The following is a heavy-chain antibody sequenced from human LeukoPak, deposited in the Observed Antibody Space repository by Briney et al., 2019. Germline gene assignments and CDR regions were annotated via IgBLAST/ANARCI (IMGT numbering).Heavy chain of an antibody. CDR3: ARDFYYYDSSGQVDENFDY. D-gene: IGHD3-22*01. Sequence: PGGSLRLSCAASGFTFSNHWMSWVRQAPGKGLEWVASIKEDETEKYYVDSVKGRFTISRDNAKNSLYLQMNSLRAEDTAVYYCARDFYYYDSSGQVDENFDYWGQGTLVTVSS. CDR2: IKEDETEK. J-gene: IGHJ4*02. V-gene: IGHV3-7*01. CDR1: GFTFSNHW.